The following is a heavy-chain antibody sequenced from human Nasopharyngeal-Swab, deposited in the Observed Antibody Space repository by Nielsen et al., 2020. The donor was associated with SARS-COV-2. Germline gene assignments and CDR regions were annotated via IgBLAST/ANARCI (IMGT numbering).Heavy chain of an antibody. D-gene: IGHD1-1*01. CDR1: GYTFTGHN. J-gene: IGHJ4*02. V-gene: IGHV1-46*01. CDR3: ARDSDNWAIDY. CDR2: FDPRGDST. Sequence: ASVKVSCKASGYTFTGHNMHWVLQAPGQGLEWMAIFDPRGDSTSHAQKFQGRLTMTTDTTTSTVYMELSSLRAEDAAVYYCARDSDNWAIDYWGQGTLVTVSP.